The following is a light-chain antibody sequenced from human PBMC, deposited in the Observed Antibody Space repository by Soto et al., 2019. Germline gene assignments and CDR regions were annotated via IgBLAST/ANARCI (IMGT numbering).Light chain of an antibody. CDR3: QQVNSYPLT. CDR1: QGISNY. CDR2: ATS. V-gene: IGKV1-9*01. Sequence: DIRLTQSPSFLSASVGDRVTITCRASQGISNYLAWYQQKLGKVHKFMIYATSTVQSGVPSRFSGSGSGTEFTLTISSLQSEDFANYYCQQVNSYPLTFGGGTKVEIK. J-gene: IGKJ4*01.